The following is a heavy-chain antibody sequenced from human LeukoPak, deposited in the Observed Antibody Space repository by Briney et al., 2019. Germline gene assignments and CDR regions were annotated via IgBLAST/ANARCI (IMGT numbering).Heavy chain of an antibody. J-gene: IGHJ4*02. CDR1: GYTFTSYG. CDR3: ARDPRRGQQLVHFDY. CDR2: ISAYNGNT. D-gene: IGHD6-13*01. V-gene: IGHV1-18*01. Sequence: ASVKVSRKASGYTFTSYGISWVRQAPGQGLEWMGWISAYNGNTNYAQKLQGRVTMTTDTSTSTAYMELRSLGSDDTAVYYCARDPRRGQQLVHFDYWGQGTLVTVSS.